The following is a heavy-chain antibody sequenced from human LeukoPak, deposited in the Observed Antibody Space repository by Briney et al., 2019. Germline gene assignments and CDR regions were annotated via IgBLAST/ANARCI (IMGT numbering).Heavy chain of an antibody. CDR1: GFTFSSYA. Sequence: PGGSLRLSCAASGFTFSSYAMHWVRQAPGKGLEWVAVISYDGSNKYYADSVKGRFTISRDNSKNTLYLQMNSLRAEDTAVYYCARAHRGDAFDIWGQGTMVTVSS. V-gene: IGHV3-30*04. D-gene: IGHD1-14*01. J-gene: IGHJ3*02. CDR3: ARAHRGDAFDI. CDR2: ISYDGSNK.